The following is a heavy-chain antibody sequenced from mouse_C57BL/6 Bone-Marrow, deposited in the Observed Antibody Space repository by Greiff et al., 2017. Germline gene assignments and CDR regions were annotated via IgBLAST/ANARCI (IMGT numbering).Heavy chain of an antibody. Sequence: VHLVESGAELVKPGASVKVSCKASGYTFTSYWMHWVKQRPGQGLEWIGRIHPSDSGTNYNQKFKGKATLTVDKSSSTAYMQLSSLTSEDSAVSSFAIPLYYFGSRYGYWGQGTTLTVSS. CDR2: IHPSDSGT. D-gene: IGHD1-1*01. J-gene: IGHJ2*01. CDR3: AIPLYYFGSRYGY. CDR1: GYTFTSYW. V-gene: IGHV1-74*01.